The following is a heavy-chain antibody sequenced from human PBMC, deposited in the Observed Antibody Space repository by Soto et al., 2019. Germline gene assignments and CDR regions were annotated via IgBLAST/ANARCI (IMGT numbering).Heavy chain of an antibody. CDR3: AKSGSLLWFGEFDY. CDR2: ISWNSGSI. Sequence: GGSLRLSCAASGFTFDDYAMHWVRQAPGKGLEWVSGISWNSGSIGYADSVKGRFTISRDNAKNSLYLQMNSLRAEDTALYYCAKSGSLLWFGEFDYWGQGTLVTVS. D-gene: IGHD3-10*01. V-gene: IGHV3-9*01. J-gene: IGHJ4*02. CDR1: GFTFDDYA.